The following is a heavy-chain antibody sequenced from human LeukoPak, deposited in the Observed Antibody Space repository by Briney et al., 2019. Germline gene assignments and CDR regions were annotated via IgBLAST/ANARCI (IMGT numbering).Heavy chain of an antibody. CDR1: GDSISSRTYY. V-gene: IGHV4-39*01. D-gene: IGHD5-18*01. J-gene: IGHJ6*02. Sequence: KPPETLSLTCSISGDSISSRTYYWAWVRQPPGKGLEWIGSIFYTGSTYYNPSPESRLTMSVDTSNDQFSLRLNSVTAADTAVYYCARQGYSYGKSDYGIDVWGQGTTVTVSS. CDR3: ARQGYSYGKSDYGIDV. CDR2: IFYTGST.